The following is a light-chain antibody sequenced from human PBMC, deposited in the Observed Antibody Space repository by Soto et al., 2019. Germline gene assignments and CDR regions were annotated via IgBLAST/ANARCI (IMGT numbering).Light chain of an antibody. CDR2: DDN. V-gene: IGLV1-51*01. J-gene: IGLJ1*01. CDR3: VSWNSSLSAYV. CDR1: SSNIGGNS. Sequence: SVLTQPPSVSAAPGQKVNISCSGSSSNIGGNSVSWYQQLPGTAPKLLIYDDNKRPSGIPDRFSGSKSGTSATLGITGFQTGDEADYYCVSWNSSLSAYVFATGTKVTV.